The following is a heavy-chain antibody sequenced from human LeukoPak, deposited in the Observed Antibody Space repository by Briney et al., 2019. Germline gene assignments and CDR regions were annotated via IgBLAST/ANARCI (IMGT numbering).Heavy chain of an antibody. CDR3: ARAAYGGNSAEFLDY. Sequence: KSSETLSLTCTVSGGSINSYYWSWIRQHPGKGLEWIGYIYYSGSTYYNPSLKSRVTISVDTSKNRFSLKLSSVTAADTAVYYCARAAYGGNSAEFLDYWGQGTLVTVSS. CDR2: IYYSGST. D-gene: IGHD4-23*01. J-gene: IGHJ4*02. V-gene: IGHV4-59*06. CDR1: GGSINSYY.